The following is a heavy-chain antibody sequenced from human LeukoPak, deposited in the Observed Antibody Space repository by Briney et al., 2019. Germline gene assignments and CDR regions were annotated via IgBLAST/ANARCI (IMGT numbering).Heavy chain of an antibody. J-gene: IGHJ4*02. CDR1: GFTFSSYW. D-gene: IGHD2-2*02. V-gene: IGHV3-7*01. CDR2: IKQDGSEK. Sequence: GGALRLSCAASGFTFSSYWMSWVRQAPGRGREWVANIKQDGSEKYYVDSVKGRFTISRDNAKNSLYLQMNSLRAEDTAVYYCARDRGDIVVVPAAIRYWGQGTLVTVSS. CDR3: ARDRGDIVVVPAAIRY.